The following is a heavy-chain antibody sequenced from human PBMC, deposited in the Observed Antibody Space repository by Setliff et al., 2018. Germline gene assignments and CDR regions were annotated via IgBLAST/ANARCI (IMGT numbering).Heavy chain of an antibody. CDR1: GFTFSSYA. Sequence: PGGSLRLSCAASGFTFSSYAMSWVRQAPGKGLEWVSAISGSGVSTYYADSVKGRFTISRDNSKNTLYLQMNSLRAEDTAVYYCARRETYYNFRSGYYAYWGQGTLVTVSS. V-gene: IGHV3-23*01. D-gene: IGHD3-3*01. CDR3: ARRETYYNFRSGYYAY. J-gene: IGHJ4*02. CDR2: ISGSGVST.